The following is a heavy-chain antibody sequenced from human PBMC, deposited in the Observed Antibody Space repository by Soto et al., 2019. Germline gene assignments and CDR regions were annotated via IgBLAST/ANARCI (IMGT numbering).Heavy chain of an antibody. Sequence: ASVQVSCKASGYPFTTYYLHWVRQAPGQRIGWKGIINPSGGSTNYAQRFQGRVTMTSDTSTSTVYMELSSLRADDTAVYYCARVVVPTTATTSNWFDPWGQGTLVTVSS. V-gene: IGHV1-46*01. D-gene: IGHD4-17*01. CDR2: INPSGGST. J-gene: IGHJ5*02. CDR1: GYPFTTYY. CDR3: ARVVVPTTATTSNWFDP.